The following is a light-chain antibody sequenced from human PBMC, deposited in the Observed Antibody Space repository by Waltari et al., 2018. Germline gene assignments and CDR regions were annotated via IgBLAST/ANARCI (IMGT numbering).Light chain of an antibody. Sequence: QSVLTRPPSVSATPGQRVTISCSGSSSNIGINYMSWYQQLPGTAPKLLIYENKKRPSGIPDRFSGSKSGTSATLGITGLQTEDEADYYCGTWDNSLSAWVFGGGTKLTVL. J-gene: IGLJ3*02. V-gene: IGLV1-51*02. CDR2: ENK. CDR1: SSNIGINY. CDR3: GTWDNSLSAWV.